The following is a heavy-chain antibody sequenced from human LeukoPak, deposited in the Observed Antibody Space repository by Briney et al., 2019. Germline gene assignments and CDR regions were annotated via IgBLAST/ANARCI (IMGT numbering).Heavy chain of an antibody. J-gene: IGHJ4*02. CDR1: GFTFSDYW. CDR3: ARDGAHFGY. D-gene: IGHD3-10*01. Sequence: GGSLRLSCAASGFTFSDYWMSWVRQAPGKGLEWVANMNQDGSEKYYVDSVKGRFTISRDDAKNSLSLQMNSLRAEDTAVYYCARDGAHFGYWGQGTLVTVSS. CDR2: MNQDGSEK. V-gene: IGHV3-7*01.